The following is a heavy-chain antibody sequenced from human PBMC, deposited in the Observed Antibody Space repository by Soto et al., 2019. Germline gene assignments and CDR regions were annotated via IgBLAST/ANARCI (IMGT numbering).Heavy chain of an antibody. CDR2: IYYSGST. D-gene: IGHD3-16*01. CDR1: GGSISSYY. Sequence: QVQLQESGPGLVKPSETLSLTCTVSGGSISSYYWSWIRQPPGKGLEWIGYIYYSGSTNYNPSLKSRVTISVATSKNQFSLKPSSVTAADTAVYYCARRYGGNFDYWGQGTLVTVSS. CDR3: ARRYGGNFDY. J-gene: IGHJ4*02. V-gene: IGHV4-59*01.